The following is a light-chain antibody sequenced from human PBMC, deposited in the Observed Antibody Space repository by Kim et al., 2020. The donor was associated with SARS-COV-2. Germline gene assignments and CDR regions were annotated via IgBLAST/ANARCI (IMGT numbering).Light chain of an antibody. V-gene: IGLV2-8*01. CDR3: TSHANDNYV. CDR1: TTAFTTYNY. Sequence: PGQSVTISGSRTTTAFTTYNYVSWYQQHPGQAPKLIFYEITTRPSGLPDRFSGSKSGDTASLTVSGLQAEDEADYYCTSHANDNYVFGTGTRVTVL. J-gene: IGLJ1*01. CDR2: EIT.